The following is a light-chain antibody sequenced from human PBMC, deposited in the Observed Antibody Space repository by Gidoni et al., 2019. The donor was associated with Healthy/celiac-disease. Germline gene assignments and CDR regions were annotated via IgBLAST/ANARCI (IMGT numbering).Light chain of an antibody. V-gene: IGLV2-23*02. CDR1: SSDVGSYHR. Sequence: QSALTQPASVSGSPGKSITIACTGTSSDVGSYHRVSWYQQHPGKAPKLMIYEVSKRPSGVSNRFSGSKSGNTASLTISGLQAEYEADYYCCSYAGSSTYVVFGGGTKLTVL. CDR3: CSYAGSSTYVV. J-gene: IGLJ2*01. CDR2: EVS.